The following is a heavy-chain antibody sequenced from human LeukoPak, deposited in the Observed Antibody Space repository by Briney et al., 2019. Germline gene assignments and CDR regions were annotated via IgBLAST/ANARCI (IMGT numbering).Heavy chain of an antibody. CDR1: GFTFSSFE. J-gene: IGHJ4*02. Sequence: GGSLSLSCAASGFTFSSFEMNWVRQAPGKGLEWVSYISSSGSIIYYADSVKGRFTISRDNAKSSLYLQINSLRVEDTAVYYCARDGDHSEVAYFDYWGQGTLVTVSS. CDR3: ARDGDHSEVAYFDY. D-gene: IGHD4-11*01. CDR2: ISSSGSII. V-gene: IGHV3-48*03.